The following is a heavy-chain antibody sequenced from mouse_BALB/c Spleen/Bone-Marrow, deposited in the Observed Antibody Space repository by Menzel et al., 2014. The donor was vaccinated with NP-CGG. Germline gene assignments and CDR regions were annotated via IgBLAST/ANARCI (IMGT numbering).Heavy chain of an antibody. J-gene: IGHJ1*01. CDR1: GYTFTSYW. CDR3: ARRDYWYFDV. CDR2: INPSTGYT. Sequence: QVHVKQSGAELAKPGASVKMPCKASGYTFTSYWMHWVKQRPGQGLEWIGYINPSTGYTEYNQKFKDKVTLTADKSSSTAYMQLSSLTSEDSAVYYCARRDYWYFDVWGAGTTVTVSS. V-gene: IGHV1-7*01.